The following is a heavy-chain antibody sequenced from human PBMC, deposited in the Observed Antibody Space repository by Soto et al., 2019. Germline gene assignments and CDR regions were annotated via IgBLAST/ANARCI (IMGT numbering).Heavy chain of an antibody. CDR1: GYTFNTDG. Sequence: QVQLVQSGAEVKKPGASVKVSCKASGYTFNTDGISWVRQAPGQGLEWMGRISAYNGNTNFAQKLQGRVTMTTDTSTRTAYMELRSLRSDDTAVYYCASHPVSESLHFDSWGQGTLVTVSS. CDR2: ISAYNGNT. J-gene: IGHJ4*02. D-gene: IGHD1-26*01. CDR3: ASHPVSESLHFDS. V-gene: IGHV1-18*04.